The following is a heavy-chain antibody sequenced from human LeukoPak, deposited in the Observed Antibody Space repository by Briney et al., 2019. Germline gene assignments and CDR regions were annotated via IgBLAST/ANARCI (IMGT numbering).Heavy chain of an antibody. D-gene: IGHD3-22*01. Sequence: GGSLRVSCAASGYTFSSYSMNWVRQAPGKGLEWVSSISSSSSYIYYADSVKGRFTISRDNAKNSLYLQMNSLRAEDTAVYYCARVTEPDYDSPGEKRRLAFDYWGQGTLVTVSS. CDR2: ISSSSSYI. V-gene: IGHV3-21*01. CDR3: ARVTEPDYDSPGEKRRLAFDY. J-gene: IGHJ4*02. CDR1: GYTFSSYS.